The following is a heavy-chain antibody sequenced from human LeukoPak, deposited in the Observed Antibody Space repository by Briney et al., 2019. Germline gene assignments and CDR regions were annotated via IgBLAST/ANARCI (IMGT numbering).Heavy chain of an antibody. Sequence: GGSLRLSCAASGFTFSTYAMSWVRQAPGKGLEWVSGLSDGGGYTYYADSVKGRFTISRDNAKNTLYLQMNSLRAEDTAIYYCATAYSTTWSFSDFWGQGTLVTVSS. CDR3: ATAYSTTWSFSDF. CDR2: LSDGGGYT. D-gene: IGHD6-13*01. V-gene: IGHV3-23*01. J-gene: IGHJ4*02. CDR1: GFTFSTYA.